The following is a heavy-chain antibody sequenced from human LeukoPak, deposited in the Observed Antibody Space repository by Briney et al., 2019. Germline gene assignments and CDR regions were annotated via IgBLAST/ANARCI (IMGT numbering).Heavy chain of an antibody. D-gene: IGHD3-9*01. CDR1: GFTFSSYG. V-gene: IGHV3-30*18. J-gene: IGHJ4*02. Sequence: PGGSLRLSCAASGFTFSSYGMHWVRQAPGKGLEWVAVISYDGSNKYYADSVKGRFTISRDNSKDTLYLQMNSLRAEDTAVYFCAKAGSDILTYLDYWGQGTLVTVSS. CDR3: AKAGSDILTYLDY. CDR2: ISYDGSNK.